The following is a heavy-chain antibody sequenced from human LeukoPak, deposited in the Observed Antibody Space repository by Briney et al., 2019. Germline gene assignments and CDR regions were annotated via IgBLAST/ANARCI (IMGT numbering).Heavy chain of an antibody. CDR3: ARELDSLLWFGEFYYYGMDV. D-gene: IGHD3-10*01. V-gene: IGHV1-69*13. CDR2: IIPIFGTA. J-gene: IGHJ6*02. Sequence: SVKVSCKASGGTFISYAISWVRQAPGQGLEWMGGIIPIFGTANYAQKFHGRVTITADESTSTAYMELSSLRSEDTAVYYCARELDSLLWFGEFYYYGMDVWGQGTTVTVSS. CDR1: GGTFISYA.